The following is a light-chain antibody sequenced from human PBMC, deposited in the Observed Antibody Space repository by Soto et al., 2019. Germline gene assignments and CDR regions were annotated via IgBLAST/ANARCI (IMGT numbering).Light chain of an antibody. CDR2: GAS. J-gene: IGKJ1*01. V-gene: IGKV3-15*01. Sequence: EIAMTQSPATLSVSPGERATLSCRASQSVSSDLAWYQQKPGQAPRLLIYGASTLQTGVPSRFSGSGSMTDFTLTISDLQPEDFATYYCQQTYTAPRTFGQGTKVDI. CDR1: QSVSSD. CDR3: QQTYTAPRT.